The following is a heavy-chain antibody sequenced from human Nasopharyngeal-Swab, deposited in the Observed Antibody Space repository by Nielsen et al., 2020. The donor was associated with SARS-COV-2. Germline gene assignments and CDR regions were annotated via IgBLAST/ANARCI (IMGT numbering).Heavy chain of an antibody. CDR3: ARARRRAEQQLTEFDY. D-gene: IGHD6-13*01. CDR2: IIPIFGTA. Sequence: SVKVSCKASGDTFSSYAISWVRQAPGQGLEWMGGIIPIFGTANYAQKFQGRVTITADESASTAYMELSSLRSEDTAVYYCARARRRAEQQLTEFDYWGQGTLVTVSS. CDR1: GDTFSSYA. J-gene: IGHJ4*02. V-gene: IGHV1-69*13.